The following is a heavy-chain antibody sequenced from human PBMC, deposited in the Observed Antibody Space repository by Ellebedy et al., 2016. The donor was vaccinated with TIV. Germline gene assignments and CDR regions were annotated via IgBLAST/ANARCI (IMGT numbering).Heavy chain of an antibody. Sequence: GESLKISCKGSGYSFPTHWIGWVRQMPGKGLKWMGIIFPGDADTTYSPSFQGQVTITADNSVNTAYLQWTSLKASDTAIYYCASGVDTLVGEYYFDSWGQGTLVTVSS. CDR3: ASGVDTLVGEYYFDS. J-gene: IGHJ4*02. CDR1: GYSFPTHW. D-gene: IGHD3-10*02. V-gene: IGHV5-51*01. CDR2: IFPGDADT.